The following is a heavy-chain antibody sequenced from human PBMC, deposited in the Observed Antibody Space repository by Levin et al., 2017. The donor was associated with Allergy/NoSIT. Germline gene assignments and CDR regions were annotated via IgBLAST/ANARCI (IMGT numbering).Heavy chain of an antibody. CDR3: ARDGEGERRPLYHYGIDV. Sequence: LQTLSLTCTVSGGSISSYYWSWIRQPPGKGLEWIGYISYSGSTNYNPSLKSRVAISADKSKNQVSLTLSCVSAADTAGYFCARDGEGERRPLYHYGIDVWGHGTTVTVSS. CDR2: ISYSGST. D-gene: IGHD1-1*01. J-gene: IGHJ6*02. V-gene: IGHV4-59*01. CDR1: GGSISSYY.